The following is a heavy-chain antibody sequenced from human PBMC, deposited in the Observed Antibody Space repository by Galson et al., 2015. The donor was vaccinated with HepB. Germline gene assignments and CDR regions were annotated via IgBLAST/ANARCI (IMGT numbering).Heavy chain of an antibody. Sequence: SLRLSCAASGFTFSTYAMSWVRQAPGKGLEWVSGISGIDGSTYYADSVKGRFTISRGNSKNTLFLQMNSLRADDTAVYYCARQLAIDYWGQGTLVTVSS. J-gene: IGHJ4*02. CDR2: ISGIDGST. CDR1: GFTFSTYA. D-gene: IGHD5-12*01. V-gene: IGHV3-23*01. CDR3: ARQLAIDY.